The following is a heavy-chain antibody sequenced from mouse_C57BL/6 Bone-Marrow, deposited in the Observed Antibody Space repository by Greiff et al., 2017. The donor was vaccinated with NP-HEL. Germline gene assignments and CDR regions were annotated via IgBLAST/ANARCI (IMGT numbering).Heavy chain of an antibody. CDR3: ARPPPYYYGSSYQHWDFDV. CDR2: IDPEDGET. V-gene: IGHV14-2*01. Sequence: VQLQQSGAELVKPGASVKLSCTASGFNIKDYYMHWVKQRTEQGLEWIGRIDPEDGETKYAPKFQGQATITADTSSNTAYLQLSSLTSEDTAVYYCARPPPYYYGSSYQHWDFDVWGTGTTVTVSS. CDR1: GFNIKDYY. D-gene: IGHD1-1*01. J-gene: IGHJ1*03.